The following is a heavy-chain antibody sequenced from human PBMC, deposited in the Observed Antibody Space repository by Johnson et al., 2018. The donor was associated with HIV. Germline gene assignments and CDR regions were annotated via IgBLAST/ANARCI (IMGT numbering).Heavy chain of an antibody. D-gene: IGHD4-17*01. CDR1: GFTVSTNY. J-gene: IGHJ3*02. Sequence: MLLVESGGGLVQPGGSLRLSCAASGFTVSTNYMSWVRQAPGKGLEWVSVIYSGGSTYYADSVKGRFTISRDNSKSTLYLQMNSLRAEDTAVYYCAREVDYAVNTQHLDAFDIWGQGTMVTVSS. CDR3: AREVDYAVNTQHLDAFDI. CDR2: IYSGGST. V-gene: IGHV3-66*01.